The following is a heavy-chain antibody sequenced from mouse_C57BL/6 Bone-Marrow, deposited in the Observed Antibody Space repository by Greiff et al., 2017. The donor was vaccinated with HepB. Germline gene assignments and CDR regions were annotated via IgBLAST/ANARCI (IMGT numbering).Heavy chain of an antibody. J-gene: IGHJ4*01. CDR1: GYTFTEYT. CDR2: FYPGSGSI. D-gene: IGHD2-4*01. CDR3: ARHEEYDYDGVYAMDY. V-gene: IGHV1-62-2*01. Sequence: QVQLLQSGAELVKPGASVKLSCKASGYTFTEYTIHWVKQRSGQGLEWIGWFYPGSGSIKYNEKFKDKATLTADKSSSTVYMELSRLTSEDSAVYFCARHEEYDYDGVYAMDYWGQGTSVTVSS.